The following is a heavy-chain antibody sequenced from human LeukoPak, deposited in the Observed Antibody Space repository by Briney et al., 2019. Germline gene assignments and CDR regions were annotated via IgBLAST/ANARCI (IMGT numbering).Heavy chain of an antibody. CDR3: AGSVSGTNAFDI. D-gene: IGHD6-19*01. J-gene: IGHJ3*02. Sequence: ASVKVSCKASRYTFTSYDINWVRQATGQGLEWMGWMNPKNGDAGYAQKFQGRVTIARNTSISTGSMELSSLRSEDTAVYYCAGSVSGTNAFDIWGQGTMVTVSS. CDR2: MNPKNGDA. CDR1: RYTFTSYD. V-gene: IGHV1-8*03.